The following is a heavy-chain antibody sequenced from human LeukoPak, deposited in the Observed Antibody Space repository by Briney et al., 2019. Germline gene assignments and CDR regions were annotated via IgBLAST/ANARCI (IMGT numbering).Heavy chain of an antibody. J-gene: IGHJ4*02. CDR3: ARAHDYSNYIASY. D-gene: IGHD4-11*01. CDR1: GYTFTDNY. Sequence: ASVKVSCKASGYTFTDNYMHWVRQAPGQGLEWMGWINPNSGGTNYEQKFEGRVTMTRDTSISTMYLEVTRLRSDDTDVYYCARAHDYSNYIASYWGQGTLVTVS. CDR2: INPNSGGT. V-gene: IGHV1-2*02.